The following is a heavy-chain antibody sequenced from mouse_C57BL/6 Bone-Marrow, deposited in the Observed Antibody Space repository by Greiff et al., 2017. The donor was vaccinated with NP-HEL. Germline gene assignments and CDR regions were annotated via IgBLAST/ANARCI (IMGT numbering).Heavy chain of an antibody. Sequence: QVQLQQPGAELVRPGTSVKLSCKASGYTFTSYWMHWVKQRPGQGLEWIGVIDPSDSYTNYNQKVKGKATLTVDTSSSTAYMQLSSLTSEDSAVYYCARRMFDYWGQGTTLTVSS. V-gene: IGHV1-59*01. CDR2: IDPSDSYT. J-gene: IGHJ2*01. CDR3: ARRMFDY. CDR1: GYTFTSYW.